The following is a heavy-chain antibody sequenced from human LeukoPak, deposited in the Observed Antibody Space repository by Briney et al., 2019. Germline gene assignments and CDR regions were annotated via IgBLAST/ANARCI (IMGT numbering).Heavy chain of an antibody. CDR2: IIPIFGTA. J-gene: IGHJ4*02. V-gene: IGHV1-69*05. Sequence: SVKVSCKASGGTFSSYAISWVRQAPGQGLEWMGGIIPIFGTANYAQKFQGRVTITTDESTSTAYMELSSLRSEDTAMYYCARGPVGYSSSWYYFDYWGQGTLVTVSS. CDR1: GGTFSSYA. D-gene: IGHD6-13*01. CDR3: ARGPVGYSSSWYYFDY.